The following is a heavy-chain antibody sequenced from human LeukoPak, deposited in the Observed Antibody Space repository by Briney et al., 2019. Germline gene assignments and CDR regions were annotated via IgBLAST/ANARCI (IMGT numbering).Heavy chain of an antibody. CDR2: IRYDGSNK. J-gene: IGHJ3*02. V-gene: IGHV3-30*02. Sequence: GGSLRLSCAASGFTFSSYGMHWVRQAPGKGLEWVAFIRYDGSNKYYADSVKGRFTISRDNSKNTLYLQMNSLRAEDTAVYYCASLVSDAFDIWGQGTMVTVSS. CDR1: GFTFSSYG. D-gene: IGHD3-16*01. CDR3: ASLVSDAFDI.